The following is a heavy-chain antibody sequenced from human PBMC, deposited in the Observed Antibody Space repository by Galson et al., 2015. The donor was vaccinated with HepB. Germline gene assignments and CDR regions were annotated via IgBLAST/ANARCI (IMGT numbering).Heavy chain of an antibody. Sequence: SLRLSCAAAGFTFSRYWMSWVRQAPGKGQEWVANIKEDGSEKNYVDSVKGRFTISRDNGKKSLYLQMNSLRAEDTAVYYCARENTDMNDAFDIWGQGTMVTVSS. D-gene: IGHD5-18*01. J-gene: IGHJ3*02. CDR2: IKEDGSEK. CDR1: GFTFSRYW. CDR3: ARENTDMNDAFDI. V-gene: IGHV3-7*03.